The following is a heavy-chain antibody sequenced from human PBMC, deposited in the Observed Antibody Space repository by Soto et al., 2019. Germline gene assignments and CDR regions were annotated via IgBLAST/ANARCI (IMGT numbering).Heavy chain of an antibody. J-gene: IGHJ3*02. D-gene: IGHD4-4*01. Sequence: GGSLSLSCAASGFTVSSNYMSWVRQAPGKGLEWVSSISSGSTYISYADSVKGRFIISRDNAKNSLYLQMISLGVEDTAVYCCARDRTNGLYSNDAFDIWGQGTMVTVSS. CDR3: ARDRTNGLYSNDAFDI. CDR2: ISSGSTYI. V-gene: IGHV3-21*06. CDR1: GFTVSSNY.